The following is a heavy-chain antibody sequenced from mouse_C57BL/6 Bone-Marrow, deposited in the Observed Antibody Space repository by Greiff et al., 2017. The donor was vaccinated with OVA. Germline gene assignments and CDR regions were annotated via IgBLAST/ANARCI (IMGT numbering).Heavy chain of an antibody. Sequence: QVQLQQPGAELVKPGASVKLSCKASGYTFTSYWMHWVKQRPGQGLEWIGMIHPNSGSTNYNEKFKSKATLTVDKSSSTAYMQLSSLTSEDSAVYYCARKSLAPLYAMDYWGQGTSVTVSS. CDR2: IHPNSGST. J-gene: IGHJ4*01. CDR3: ARKSLAPLYAMDY. CDR1: GYTFTSYW. D-gene: IGHD1-3*01. V-gene: IGHV1-64*01.